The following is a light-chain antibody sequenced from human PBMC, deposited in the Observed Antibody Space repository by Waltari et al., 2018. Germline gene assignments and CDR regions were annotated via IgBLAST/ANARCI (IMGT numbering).Light chain of an antibody. CDR2: GAS. Sequence: EIVLTQSPGTQSLSPGERATLSCRASQSVSSSYLAWYQQKPGQAPRLLIYGASSRATGLPDRFSGSGSGTDFTLTISRLEPEDFAVYYCQQYGSSPLTFGGGTKVEIK. J-gene: IGKJ4*01. V-gene: IGKV3-20*01. CDR1: QSVSSSY. CDR3: QQYGSSPLT.